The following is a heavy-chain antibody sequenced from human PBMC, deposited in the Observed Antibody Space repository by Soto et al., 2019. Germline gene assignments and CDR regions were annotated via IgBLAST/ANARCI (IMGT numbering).Heavy chain of an antibody. J-gene: IGHJ4*02. CDR2: IYYSGST. CDR3: ARGLWSSVSGDPDHFDY. D-gene: IGHD3-22*01. CDR1: GVSISSGCYY. V-gene: IGHV4-31*11. Sequence: PSDTLSLTCVVSGVSISSGCYYLSWIRQHPGKGLEWIGYIYYSGSTYYNPSLKSRVTISVDTSKNQFSLKLSSVTAADTAVYYCARGLWSSVSGDPDHFDYWGQGTLVTVSS.